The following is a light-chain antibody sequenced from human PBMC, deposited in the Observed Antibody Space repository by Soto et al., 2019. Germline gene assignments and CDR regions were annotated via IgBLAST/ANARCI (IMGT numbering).Light chain of an antibody. Sequence: DIVMTQSPDSLAVSLGERASINCKSSQSVLYSSKNKNYLAWYQQKAGQPPKLLIYWASTRESGVPDRFSGSGSGTDFTLTTSSLQAEDVAVYYCQQYYNSPVTFGQGTKVEIK. J-gene: IGKJ1*01. CDR3: QQYYNSPVT. CDR1: QSVLYSSKNKNY. CDR2: WAS. V-gene: IGKV4-1*01.